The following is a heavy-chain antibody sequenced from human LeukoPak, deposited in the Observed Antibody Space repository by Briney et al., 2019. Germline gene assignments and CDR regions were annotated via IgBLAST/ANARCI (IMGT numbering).Heavy chain of an antibody. Sequence: HTGGSLRLSCAASGFTFSSYAMSWVRQAPGKGLEWVSAISGSGGSTYYADSVKGRFTISRDNSKDTLYLQMNSLRAEGTAVYYCARDNLVGATRWVYGYDYWGQGTLVTVSS. D-gene: IGHD1-26*01. J-gene: IGHJ4*02. CDR2: ISGSGGST. CDR1: GFTFSSYA. V-gene: IGHV3-23*01. CDR3: ARDNLVGATRWVYGYDY.